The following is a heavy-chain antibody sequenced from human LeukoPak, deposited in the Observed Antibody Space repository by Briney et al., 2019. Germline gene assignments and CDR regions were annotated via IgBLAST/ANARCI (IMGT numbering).Heavy chain of an antibody. CDR3: ASVYCSSTSCSPPFYYYYGMDV. V-gene: IGHV3-30-3*01. Sequence: GRSLRLSCAASGFTFSSYAMHWVRQAPGKGLEWVAVISYDGSNKYYADSVKGRFTISRDNSKNTLYLQMNSLRAEDTAVYYCASVYCSSTSCSPPFYYYYGMDVWGQGTTVTVSS. CDR2: ISYDGSNK. J-gene: IGHJ6*02. D-gene: IGHD2-2*01. CDR1: GFTFSSYA.